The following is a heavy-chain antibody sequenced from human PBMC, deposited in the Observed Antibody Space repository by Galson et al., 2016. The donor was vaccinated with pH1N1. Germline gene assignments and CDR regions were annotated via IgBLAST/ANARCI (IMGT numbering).Heavy chain of an antibody. CDR3: TGTLLSFGEPNNADF. CDR2: IYRGGST. Sequence: SLRLSCAPSGFSVSNNHVSWVRQAPGKGLEWVSVIYRGGSTYYADSLEGRFTISRDDAKHMLYLQMNCLRVDDTAIYYCTGTLLSFGEPNNADFWGQGTQVTVSS. J-gene: IGHJ4*02. V-gene: IGHV3-53*01. CDR1: GFSVSNNH. D-gene: IGHD3-10*01.